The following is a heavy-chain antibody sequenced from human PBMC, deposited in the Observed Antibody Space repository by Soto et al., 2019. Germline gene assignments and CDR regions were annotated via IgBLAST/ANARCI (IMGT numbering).Heavy chain of an antibody. D-gene: IGHD3-3*01. J-gene: IGHJ5*02. CDR2: IYWDDDK. CDR1: GFSLSTSGVG. V-gene: IGHV2-5*02. Sequence: QITLKESGPTLVKPTQTLTLTCTFSGFSLSTSGVGVGWIRQPPGKALEWLALIYWDDDKRYSPSLKSRLTITKDTSKNQVVLTMTNMDPVDTATYYCAHQTKNYDFWSGYLSYNWFDPWGQGTLVTVSS. CDR3: AHQTKNYDFWSGYLSYNWFDP.